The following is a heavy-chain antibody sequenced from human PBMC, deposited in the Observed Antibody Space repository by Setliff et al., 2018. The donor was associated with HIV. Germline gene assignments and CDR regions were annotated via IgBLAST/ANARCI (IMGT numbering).Heavy chain of an antibody. CDR1: GYTFSDYF. V-gene: IGHV1-2*02. CDR2: IHPNRGGT. CDR3: ARANVPYSNFWSFSYSLPYYFDY. J-gene: IGHJ4*02. D-gene: IGHD3-3*01. Sequence: ASVKVSCKASGYTFSDYFIHWVRQAPGQGLEWMGWIHPNRGGTNYAQKFQGRVTMTRDTSITTAYMELSRLSSNDTAVYYCARANVPYSNFWSFSYSLPYYFDYWGQGTLVTVSS.